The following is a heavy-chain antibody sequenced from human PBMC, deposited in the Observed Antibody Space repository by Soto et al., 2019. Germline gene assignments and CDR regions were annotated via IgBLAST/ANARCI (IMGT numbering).Heavy chain of an antibody. CDR3: ARLTRGFSYLYYFDY. D-gene: IGHD3-3*01. CDR1: GGSISSYY. V-gene: IGHV4-59*01. J-gene: IGHJ4*02. Sequence: SETLSLTCTVSGGSISSYYWSWIRQPPGKGLEWIGYIYYSGSTNYNPSLKSRVTISVDTSKNQFSLKLSSVTAADTAVYYCARLTRGFSYLYYFDYWGQGTLVTVSS. CDR2: IYYSGST.